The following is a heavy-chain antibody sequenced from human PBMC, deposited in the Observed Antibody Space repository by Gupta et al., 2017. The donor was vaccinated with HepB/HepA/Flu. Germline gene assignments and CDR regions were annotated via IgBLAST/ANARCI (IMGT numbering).Heavy chain of an antibody. CDR3: AGNNHPPRRFLEWGLYYYMDV. D-gene: IGHD3-3*01. Sequence: EVQLVESGGGLIQPGGSLRLSCAASGFTVSSNYMSWVRQAPGKGLEWVSVIYSGGSTYYADSVKGRFTISRDNSKNTLYLQMNSLRAEDTAVYYCAGNNHPPRRFLEWGLYYYMDVWGKGTTVTVSS. CDR2: IYSGGST. V-gene: IGHV3-53*01. J-gene: IGHJ6*03. CDR1: GFTVSSNY.